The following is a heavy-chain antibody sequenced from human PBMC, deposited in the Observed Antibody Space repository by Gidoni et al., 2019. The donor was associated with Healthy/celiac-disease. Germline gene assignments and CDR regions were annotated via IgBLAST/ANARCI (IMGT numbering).Heavy chain of an antibody. J-gene: IGHJ4*02. D-gene: IGHD2-2*01. Sequence: EVQPLESGGGLVQPGGSLRLSCAASGFTFSSYVMSWVRQAPGKGLGWVAAISGSGGSTYDADSVKGRFTISRDNSKNTLYLQMNSLRAEDTAVYYCAKGGAYQPLHFDYWGQGTLVTVSS. CDR2: ISGSGGST. CDR1: GFTFSSYV. CDR3: AKGGAYQPLHFDY. V-gene: IGHV3-23*01.